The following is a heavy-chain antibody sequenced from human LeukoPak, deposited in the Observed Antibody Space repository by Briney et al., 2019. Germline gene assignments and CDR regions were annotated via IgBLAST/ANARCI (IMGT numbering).Heavy chain of an antibody. Sequence: ASVTVSCKTSGYTFTDYYLHWVRQAPGQGLEWMGWNNPNSGVTSSAQKFQGRFTMTRDTSITTVYMEVAWLTSEDTAIYYCARADRLDGAPYLIGPWGQGTLVTVSS. V-gene: IGHV1-2*02. CDR2: NNPNSGVT. J-gene: IGHJ5*02. D-gene: IGHD2-21*01. CDR1: GYTFTDYY. CDR3: ARADRLDGAPYLIGP.